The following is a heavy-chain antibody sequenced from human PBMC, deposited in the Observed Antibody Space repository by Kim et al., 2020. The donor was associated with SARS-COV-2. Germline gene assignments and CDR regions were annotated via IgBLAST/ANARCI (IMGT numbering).Heavy chain of an antibody. CDR1: GYSFTNFA. V-gene: IGHV1-3*01. D-gene: IGHD2-2*03. CDR3: ARVTALVPLDGYYFDY. Sequence: ASVKVSCKASGYSFTNFAIHWVRQAPGQTLEWMGWINAGNGRTKYPQKFQGRVTITRDTSANTSHLELRGLAPEDTAVYYCARVTALVPLDGYYFDYWGQGTAVSVSS. J-gene: IGHJ4*02. CDR2: INAGNGRT.